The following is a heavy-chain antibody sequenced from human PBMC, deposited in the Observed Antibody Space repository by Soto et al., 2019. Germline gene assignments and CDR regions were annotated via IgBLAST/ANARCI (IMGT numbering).Heavy chain of an antibody. D-gene: IGHD2-2*01. CDR3: AYGIVVVPAVPTTRAPDRYYFDY. Sequence: SVKVSCKASGGPFSSYAISWVRQAPGQGLEWMGGIIPIFGTANYAQKFQGRVTITADESTSTAYMELSSLRSEDTAVYYCAYGIVVVPAVPTTRAPDRYYFDYWGQGTLVTVSS. CDR2: IIPIFGTA. V-gene: IGHV1-69*13. CDR1: GGPFSSYA. J-gene: IGHJ4*02.